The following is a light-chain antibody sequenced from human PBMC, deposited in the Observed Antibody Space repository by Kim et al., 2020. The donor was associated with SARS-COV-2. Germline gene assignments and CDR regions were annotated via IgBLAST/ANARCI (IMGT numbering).Light chain of an antibody. CDR3: QQANSFPWT. CDR1: QSISSW. J-gene: IGKJ1*01. CDR2: AAS. V-gene: IGKV1-12*01. Sequence: DIQMTQSPSSVSASVVDRVTITCRASQSISSWLAWYQQKPGKAPKLLIYAASSLQRGVPSRFSGSGSGTDFTLTISSLQPEDFATYCCQQANSFPWTFGQGTKVDIK.